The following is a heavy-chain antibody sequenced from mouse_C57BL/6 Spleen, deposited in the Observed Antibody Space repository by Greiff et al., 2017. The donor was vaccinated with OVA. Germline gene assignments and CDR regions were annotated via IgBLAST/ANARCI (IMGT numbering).Heavy chain of an antibody. J-gene: IGHJ3*01. Sequence: EVKVVESGGGLVKPGGSLKLSCAASGFTFSSYTMSWVRQTPEKRLEWVATISGGGGNTYYPDSVKGRFTISRDNAKNTLYLQMSSLRSEDTALYYCARHRYYDYDGGTWFAYWGQGTLVTVSA. CDR1: GFTFSSYT. D-gene: IGHD2-4*01. CDR3: ARHRYYDYDGGTWFAY. V-gene: IGHV5-9*01. CDR2: ISGGGGNT.